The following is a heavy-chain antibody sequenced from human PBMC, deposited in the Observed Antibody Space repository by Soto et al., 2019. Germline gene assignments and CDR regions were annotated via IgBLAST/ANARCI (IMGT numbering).Heavy chain of an antibody. D-gene: IGHD6-13*01. J-gene: IGHJ4*02. CDR2: ISGSGGST. CDR3: AKDRALGKFDY. Sequence: VQLVESGGGVGQPGRSLRLSCAASGFTFSPYTMHWVRQTPGKGLEWVSAISGSGGSTYYADSVKGRFTISRDNSKNTLYLQMNSLRAEDTAVYYCAKDRALGKFDYWGQGTLVTVSS. V-gene: IGHV3-23*04. CDR1: GFTFSPYT.